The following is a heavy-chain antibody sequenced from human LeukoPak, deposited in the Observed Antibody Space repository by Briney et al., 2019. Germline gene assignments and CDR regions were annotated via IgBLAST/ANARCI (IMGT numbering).Heavy chain of an antibody. CDR1: GFTFSDYY. CDR2: ISSSSYT. J-gene: IGHJ4*02. D-gene: IGHD3-9*01. CDR3: AAAYYDILTGYRGPVDY. V-gene: IGHV3-11*06. Sequence: GGSLRLSCAASGFTFSDYYVSWIRQAPGKGLEWVSYISSSSYTNYADSVKGRFTISRDNAKNSLYLQMNSLRAEDTAVYYCAAAYYDILTGYRGPVDYWGQGTLVTVSS.